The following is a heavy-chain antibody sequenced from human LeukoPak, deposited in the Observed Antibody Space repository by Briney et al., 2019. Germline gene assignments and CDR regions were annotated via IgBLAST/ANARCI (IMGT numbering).Heavy chain of an antibody. CDR3: AKDRPNYYESNGHYYRRDGDS. CDR1: GFTFSTYA. D-gene: IGHD3-22*01. J-gene: IGHJ5*01. V-gene: IGHV3-23*01. CDR2: TSSGGDYT. Sequence: GGSLRLSCAASGFTFSTYAIHWVRQAPGQGLEWVSSTSSGGDYTYYAGSVKGRFTISRDNSKNTLYLQMNSLRAEDTATYYCAKDRPNYYESNGHYYRRDGDSWGQGTLVTVSS.